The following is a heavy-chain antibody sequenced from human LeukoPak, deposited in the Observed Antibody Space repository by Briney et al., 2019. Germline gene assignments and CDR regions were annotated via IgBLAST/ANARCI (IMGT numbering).Heavy chain of an antibody. D-gene: IGHD1-26*01. Sequence: GGSLRLSCAASGFTFSSYSMNWVRQAPGKGLEWVSSISSSSSYIYYADSVKGRSTISRDNAKNSLYLQMNSLRAEDTAVYYCARESGGSYFDYWGQGTLVTVSS. CDR3: ARESGGSYFDY. V-gene: IGHV3-21*01. CDR2: ISSSSSYI. J-gene: IGHJ4*02. CDR1: GFTFSSYS.